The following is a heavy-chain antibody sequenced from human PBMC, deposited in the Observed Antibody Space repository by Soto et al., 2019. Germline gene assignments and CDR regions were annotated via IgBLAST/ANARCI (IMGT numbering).Heavy chain of an antibody. V-gene: IGHV4-39*07. Sequence: SETLSLTCAVSGYSISSSSYYWGWIRQPPGKGLEWIGSIYYSGSTYYNPSLKSRVTISVDTSKNQFSLKLSSVTAADTAVYYCARASLGYCSSTSCRSNWFDPWGQGTLVTVSS. J-gene: IGHJ5*02. CDR3: ARASLGYCSSTSCRSNWFDP. CDR2: IYYSGST. D-gene: IGHD2-2*01. CDR1: GYSISSSSYY.